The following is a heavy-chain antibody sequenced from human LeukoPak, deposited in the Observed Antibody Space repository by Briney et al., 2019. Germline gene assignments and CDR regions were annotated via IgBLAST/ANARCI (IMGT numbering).Heavy chain of an antibody. J-gene: IGHJ3*02. CDR1: GFTFDDYA. D-gene: IGHD3-22*01. CDR2: ISWNSGSI. CDR3: AKGISSGYPDAFDI. Sequence: PGRSLRLSCAASGFTFDDYAMHWVRQAPRKGLEGVSGISWNSGSIGYADSVKGRFTISRDNAKNSLYLQMNSLRAEDMALYYCAKGISSGYPDAFDIWGQGTMVTVSS. V-gene: IGHV3-9*03.